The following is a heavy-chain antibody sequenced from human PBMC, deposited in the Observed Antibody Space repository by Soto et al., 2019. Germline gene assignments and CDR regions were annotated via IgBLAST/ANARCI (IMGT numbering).Heavy chain of an antibody. V-gene: IGHV3-30*03. Sequence: QVHLVESGGGVVQPGRSLRLSCAASGFTFSNYGMHLVRQAPGKGLEWVALISYDGGNKYYADSVKGRFTISRDNSKNTRYLQMSSLRAEDTAVYYCAAPTGPFDYWGQGTLLTVSS. J-gene: IGHJ4*02. CDR3: AAPTGPFDY. D-gene: IGHD1-1*01. CDR1: GFTFSNYG. CDR2: ISYDGGNK.